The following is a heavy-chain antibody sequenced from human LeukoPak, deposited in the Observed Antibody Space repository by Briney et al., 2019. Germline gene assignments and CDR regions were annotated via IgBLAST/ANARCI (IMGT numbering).Heavy chain of an antibody. CDR3: ARHERWLKSPFDY. CDR2: IYYSGST. Sequence: SSETLSLTCTVSGGSISSSSYYWGWIRQPPGKGLEWIGSIYYSGSTYYNPSLKSRVTISVDTSKNQFSLKLSSVTAADTAVYYCARHERWLKSPFDYWGQGTLVTVSS. V-gene: IGHV4-39*01. CDR1: GGSISSSSYY. J-gene: IGHJ4*02. D-gene: IGHD5-24*01.